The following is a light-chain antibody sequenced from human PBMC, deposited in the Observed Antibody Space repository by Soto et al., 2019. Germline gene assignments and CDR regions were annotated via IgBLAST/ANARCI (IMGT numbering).Light chain of an antibody. V-gene: IGLV2-23*02. CDR1: SSIVVRYKL. CDR3: CSSGGSPTYV. J-gene: IGLJ1*01. CDR2: EVN. Sequence: HYARAPPASESWYPGPAITTAGTGTSSIVVRYKLVSWYQQLPVKAPKLMIFEVNKRPSGVSNRFSGSKSGNTDSLTISGLKVEDEADYYCCSSGGSPTYVFGTGTKVAGL.